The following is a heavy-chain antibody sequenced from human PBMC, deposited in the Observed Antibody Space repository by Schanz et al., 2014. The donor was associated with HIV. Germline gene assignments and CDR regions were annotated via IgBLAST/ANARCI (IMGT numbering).Heavy chain of an antibody. CDR1: GGPFSSHA. D-gene: IGHD6-19*01. CDR2: INPNRGGT. CDR3: ARAPPREQWLIGYYGMDV. J-gene: IGHJ6*02. V-gene: IGHV1-2*02. Sequence: QVQLVQSGAEVKKPGSSVKVSCKASGGPFSSHAISWVRQAPGQGLEWMGWINPNRGGTNYAQKYLGRVTMTRDTSISTAYIELSSLTSDDTAVYYCARAPPREQWLIGYYGMDVWGQGTTVTVSS.